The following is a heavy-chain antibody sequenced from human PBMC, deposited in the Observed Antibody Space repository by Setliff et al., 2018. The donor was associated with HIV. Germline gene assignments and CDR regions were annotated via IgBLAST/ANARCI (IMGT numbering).Heavy chain of an antibody. Sequence: ASVKVSCKASGYTFTRYHMHWVRQAPGQGLEWMGVFNPSGDHTTYAQKFQGRVTMTRDTSTSTVYLNMSSLRSEDTAVYYCTRFSPGNWDSDFWGQGTLVTVSS. CDR2: FNPSGDHT. CDR1: GYTFTRYH. V-gene: IGHV1-46*03. CDR3: TRFSPGNWDSDF. D-gene: IGHD7-27*01. J-gene: IGHJ4*02.